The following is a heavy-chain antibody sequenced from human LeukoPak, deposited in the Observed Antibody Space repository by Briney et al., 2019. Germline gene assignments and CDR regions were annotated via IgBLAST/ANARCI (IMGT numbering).Heavy chain of an antibody. D-gene: IGHD1-14*01. V-gene: IGHV4-34*01. CDR2: INHSGST. J-gene: IGHJ4*02. CDR1: GGSLSGYY. CDR3: RGTLYYFDY. Sequence: SETLSLTCAVYGGSLSGYYWSWIRQPPGKGLEWIGEINHSGSTNYNPSLKSRVTISVDTSKNQFSLKLSSVTAADTAVYYCRGTLYYFDYWGQGTLVTVSS.